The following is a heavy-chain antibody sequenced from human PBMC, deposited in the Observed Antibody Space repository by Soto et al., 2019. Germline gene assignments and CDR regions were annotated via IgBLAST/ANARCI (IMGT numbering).Heavy chain of an antibody. J-gene: IGHJ6*02. D-gene: IGHD4-4*01. Sequence: QVQLVQSGAEVKKPGSSVRVSCKASGGTLRSHAINWVRQAPGQGLEWMGGIIPIFGSPYYAQTFQGRVTITADESSITAYMELSSLRSEDTAVYYCAGTVEIPNYHGMDVWGHGTTVTVSS. CDR1: GGTLRSHA. CDR3: AGTVEIPNYHGMDV. CDR2: IIPIFGSP. V-gene: IGHV1-69*01.